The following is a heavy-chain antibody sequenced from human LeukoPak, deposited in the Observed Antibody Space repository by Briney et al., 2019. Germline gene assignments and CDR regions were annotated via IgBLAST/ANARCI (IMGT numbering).Heavy chain of an antibody. CDR2: IYYSGST. CDR3: ATRGDYSDTSGNSYDALDI. Sequence: PSETLSLTCTVSGGSIRSYYWSWIRQPPGKGLEWIGYIYYSGSTNYNPSLKSRVTVSADPSKTQFSLKLTSVTAADTAVYYCATRGDYSDTSGNSYDALDIWGQGTMVTVSS. CDR1: GGSIRSYY. J-gene: IGHJ3*02. V-gene: IGHV4-59*12. D-gene: IGHD3-22*01.